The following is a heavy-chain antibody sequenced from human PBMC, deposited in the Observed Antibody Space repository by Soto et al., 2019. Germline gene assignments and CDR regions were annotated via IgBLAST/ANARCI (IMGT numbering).Heavy chain of an antibody. J-gene: IGHJ1*01. V-gene: IGHV4-34*01. CDR3: ARSSGWYDYFHR. CDR1: GGSFSAYY. CDR2: INHSGST. Sequence: SETLSLTCAVYGGSFSAYYWSWIRQPPWKGLEWIGEINHSGSTNYNPSLKSRVTISVDTSKSQFSLKLSSVTAADTAVYYCARSSGWYDYFHRWGQATLVTVSS. D-gene: IGHD6-19*01.